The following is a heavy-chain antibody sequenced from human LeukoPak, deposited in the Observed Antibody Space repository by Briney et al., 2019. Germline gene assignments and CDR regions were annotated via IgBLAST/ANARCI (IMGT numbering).Heavy chain of an antibody. Sequence: SETLSLTCGVYGGSFSGYVWSWIRQPPGKGLQWIGEINHSGSTTYNPSLKSQVTISLDTSRNQFSLKLSSVTAADTAVYYCARQSDMITFGGVIAPPHAFDIWGQGTMVTVSS. J-gene: IGHJ3*02. D-gene: IGHD3-16*02. CDR2: INHSGST. V-gene: IGHV4-34*01. CDR3: ARQSDMITFGGVIAPPHAFDI. CDR1: GGSFSGYV.